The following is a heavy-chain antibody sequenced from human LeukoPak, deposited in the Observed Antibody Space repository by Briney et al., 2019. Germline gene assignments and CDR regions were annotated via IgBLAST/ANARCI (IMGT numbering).Heavy chain of an antibody. CDR2: ISYDGSNK. D-gene: IGHD5-24*01. J-gene: IGHJ4*02. CDR3: AKGDRRLQLRTYFDY. V-gene: IGHV3-30*18. Sequence: AGGSLRLSCAASGFTFSSYGMHWVRQAPGKGLEWVAVISYDGSNKYYADSVKGRFTISRDNSKNTLYLQMNSLRAEDTAVYYCAKGDRRLQLRTYFDYWGQGTLVTVSS. CDR1: GFTFSSYG.